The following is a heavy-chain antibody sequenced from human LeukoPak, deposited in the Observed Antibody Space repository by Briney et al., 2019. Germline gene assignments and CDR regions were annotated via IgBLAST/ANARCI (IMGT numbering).Heavy chain of an antibody. Sequence: ASVKVSCKASGYTFTSYAMHWVRQAPGQRLEWMGWINAGNGNTKYSQKFQGRVTITRDTSASTAYMELSSLRSEDTAVYYCASLSRGEAAAGGWGLVLDYWGQGTLVTVSS. CDR1: GYTFTSYA. D-gene: IGHD6-13*01. CDR3: ASLSRGEAAAGGWGLVLDY. J-gene: IGHJ4*02. CDR2: INAGNGNT. V-gene: IGHV1-3*01.